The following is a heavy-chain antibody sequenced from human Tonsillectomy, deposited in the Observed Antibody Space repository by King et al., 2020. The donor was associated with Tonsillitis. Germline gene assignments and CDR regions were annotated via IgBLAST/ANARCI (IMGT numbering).Heavy chain of an antibody. V-gene: IGHV4-59*01. CDR3: ARAGDYYDSSGYYGSYYFDY. D-gene: IGHD3-22*01. Sequence: QLQESGPGLVKPSETLSLTCTVSGGSISSYYWSWIRQPPGKGLEWIGYIYYSGSTNYNPSLKSRVTISVDTSKKQFSLKLSSVTAADTAVYYCARAGDYYDSSGYYGSYYFDYWGQGTLVTVSS. J-gene: IGHJ4*02. CDR1: GGSISSYY. CDR2: IYYSGST.